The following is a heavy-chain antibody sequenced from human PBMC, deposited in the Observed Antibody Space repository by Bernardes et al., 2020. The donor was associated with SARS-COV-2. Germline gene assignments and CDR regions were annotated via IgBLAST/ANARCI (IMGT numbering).Heavy chain of an antibody. Sequence: TLSLTCTVSGDSVNSGAYYWSWIRQPPGKGLEWIGYVYYSGSTYYNPSLKSRVTISVDTSKNQFSLNLKSVTAADTAVYYCARDKDFWSGYYWFDPWGQGTLVTVSS. D-gene: IGHD3-3*01. CDR2: VYYSGST. CDR1: GDSVNSGAYY. V-gene: IGHV4-61*08. CDR3: ARDKDFWSGYYWFDP. J-gene: IGHJ5*02.